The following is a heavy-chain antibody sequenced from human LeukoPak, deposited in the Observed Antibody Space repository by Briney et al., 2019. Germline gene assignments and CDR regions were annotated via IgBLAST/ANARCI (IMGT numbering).Heavy chain of an antibody. Sequence: SVKVSCKASGGTFNSYAISWVRQAPGQGLEWMGGIIPIFGTANYAQKFQGRVTITADESTSTAYMELSSLRSEDTAVYYCATNRRGLHFDYWGQGTLVTVSS. J-gene: IGHJ4*02. D-gene: IGHD1/OR15-1a*01. CDR2: IIPIFGTA. CDR1: GGTFNSYA. CDR3: ATNRRGLHFDY. V-gene: IGHV1-69*13.